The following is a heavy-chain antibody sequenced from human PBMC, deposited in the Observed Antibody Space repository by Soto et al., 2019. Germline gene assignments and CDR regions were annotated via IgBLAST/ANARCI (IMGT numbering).Heavy chain of an antibody. CDR3: TTVTYYYDTASAFDI. CDR1: GFTFSNAW. V-gene: IGHV3-15*01. D-gene: IGHD3-22*01. J-gene: IGHJ3*02. CDR2: IKSKTDGGTT. Sequence: PGGSLRLSCAASGFTFSNAWMSWVRQAPGKGLEWVGRIKSKTDGGTTDYAAPVKGRFTISRDDSKNTLYLQMNSLKTEDTAVYYCTTVTYYYDTASAFDIWGQGTMVTVPS.